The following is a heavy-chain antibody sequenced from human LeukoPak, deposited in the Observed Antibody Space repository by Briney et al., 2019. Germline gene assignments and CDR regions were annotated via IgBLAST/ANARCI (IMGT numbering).Heavy chain of an antibody. J-gene: IGHJ4*02. CDR2: IDTGGRT. V-gene: IGHV3-66*01. D-gene: IGHD1-26*01. Sequence: PSETLSLTCGVSGGSISSTNWWTWVRQPPGKGLEWVSAIDTGGRTYYADSVKGRLTISRDNSKNTIYLQMNSLGAEDTAVYYCARDPQETLMVGFDYWGQGTLVTVSS. CDR3: ARDPQETLMVGFDY. CDR1: GGSISSTNW.